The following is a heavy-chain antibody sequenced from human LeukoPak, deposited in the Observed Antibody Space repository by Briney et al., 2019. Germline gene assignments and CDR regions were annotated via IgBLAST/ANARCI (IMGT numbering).Heavy chain of an antibody. CDR3: ARSMITFGGGIGY. V-gene: IGHV3-48*01. J-gene: IGHJ4*02. Sequence: GGSLRLSCAASGFTFSSYEMNWVRQAPGKGLEWVSYISSSSSTIYYADSVKGRITISRDNAKNSLYLQMNSLRAEDTAVYYCARSMITFGGGIGYWGQGTLVTVSS. D-gene: IGHD3-16*01. CDR2: ISSSSSTI. CDR1: GFTFSSYE.